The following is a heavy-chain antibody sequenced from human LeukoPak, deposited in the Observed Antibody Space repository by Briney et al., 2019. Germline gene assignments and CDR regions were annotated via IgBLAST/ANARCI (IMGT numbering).Heavy chain of an antibody. CDR2: IYYSGST. D-gene: IGHD3-10*01. J-gene: IGHJ4*02. CDR1: GGSVSSVSYY. V-gene: IGHV4-61*01. Sequence: PSETLSLTCTVSGGSVSSVSYYWRWIRQPPGKGLEWIGYIYYSGSTNYNPSLKGRVTISVDTSKNQFSLKLSSVTAADTAIYYCARYYYGSGSYSLLYYFDYWGQGTLVTVSS. CDR3: ARYYYGSGSYSLLYYFDY.